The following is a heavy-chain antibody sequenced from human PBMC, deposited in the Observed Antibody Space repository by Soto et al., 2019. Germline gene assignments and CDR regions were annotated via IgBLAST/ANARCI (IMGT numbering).Heavy chain of an antibody. CDR1: GGTFSSYA. CDR3: ATPRWDSSGYQRDY. CDR2: IIPIFGTA. V-gene: IGHV1-69*13. J-gene: IGHJ4*02. D-gene: IGHD3-22*01. Sequence: PSVKVSCKASGGTFSSYAISWVRQAPGQGLEWMGGIIPIFGTANYAQKFQGRVTITADESTSTAYMELSSLRSEDTAVYYCATPRWDSSGYQRDYWGQGTLVTVSS.